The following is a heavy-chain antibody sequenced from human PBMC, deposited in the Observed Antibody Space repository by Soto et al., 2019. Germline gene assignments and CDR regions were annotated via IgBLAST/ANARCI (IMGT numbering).Heavy chain of an antibody. Sequence: SETLSLTCTVSGGSISSCGYYWSWIRQHPGKGLEWIGYIYYSGSTYYTPSLKSRVTISVDTSKNQFSLKLSSVTAADTAVYYCATGYYTIYFDYWGQGTLVTVSS. CDR1: GGSISSCGYY. V-gene: IGHV4-31*03. CDR3: ATGYYTIYFDY. J-gene: IGHJ4*02. D-gene: IGHD3-3*01. CDR2: IYYSGST.